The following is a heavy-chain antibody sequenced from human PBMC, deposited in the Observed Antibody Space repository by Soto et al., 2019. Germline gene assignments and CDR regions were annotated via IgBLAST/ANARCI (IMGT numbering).Heavy chain of an antibody. Sequence: QVQLVQSGAEVKKPGASVKVSCKASGYTFTSYYMHWVRQAPGQGLEWMGIINLSGGSTSYAQKYQGRVTMTRDTSTSTIYMELSSLRSEDTTVYYCTRGYNFWSGSYYMDVWGKGTTVTVSS. CDR2: INLSGGST. CDR1: GYTFTSYY. V-gene: IGHV1-46*03. D-gene: IGHD3-3*01. CDR3: TRGYNFWSGSYYMDV. J-gene: IGHJ6*03.